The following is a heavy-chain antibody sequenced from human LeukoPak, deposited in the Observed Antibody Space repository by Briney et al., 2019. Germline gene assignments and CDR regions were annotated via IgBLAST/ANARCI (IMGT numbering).Heavy chain of an antibody. V-gene: IGHV3-23*01. CDR2: ISGSGGST. CDR3: AKGRDGYNEFDY. Sequence: GGSLRLSCAASGFTFSSSWMSWVRQAPGKGLEWVSAISGSGGSTYYADSVKGRFTISRDNSKNTLYLQMNSLRAEDTAVYYCAKGRDGYNEFDYWGQGTLVTVSS. J-gene: IGHJ4*02. D-gene: IGHD5-24*01. CDR1: GFTFSSSW.